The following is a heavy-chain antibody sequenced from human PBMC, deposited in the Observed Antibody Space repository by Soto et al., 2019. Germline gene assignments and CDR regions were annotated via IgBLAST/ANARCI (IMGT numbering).Heavy chain of an antibody. J-gene: IGHJ4*02. CDR1: GGSISSGGYY. D-gene: IGHD3-10*01. Sequence: SETLSLTCTVSGGSISSGGYYWSWIRQHPGKSLEWIGYIYYSGSTYYNPSLKSRVTISVDTSKNQFSLKLSSVTAADTAVYYCAVSYGSGSYLFDYWGQGTLVTVSS. CDR2: IYYSGST. CDR3: AVSYGSGSYLFDY. V-gene: IGHV4-31*03.